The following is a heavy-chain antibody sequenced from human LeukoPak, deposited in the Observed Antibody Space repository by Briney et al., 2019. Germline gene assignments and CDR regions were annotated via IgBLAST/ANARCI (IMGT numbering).Heavy chain of an antibody. CDR1: RFTFSSYN. D-gene: IGHD3-22*01. Sequence: GGSLRLSCAASRFTFSSYNMNWVRPAPGKGVEWISYISSSGSTKYYADSVKGRFTISRDNAQNSLYLQMNSLRAEDTAVYYCAMYYDSSGKNYWGQGTLVTVSS. CDR2: ISSSGSTK. CDR3: AMYYDSSGKNY. V-gene: IGHV3-48*01. J-gene: IGHJ4*02.